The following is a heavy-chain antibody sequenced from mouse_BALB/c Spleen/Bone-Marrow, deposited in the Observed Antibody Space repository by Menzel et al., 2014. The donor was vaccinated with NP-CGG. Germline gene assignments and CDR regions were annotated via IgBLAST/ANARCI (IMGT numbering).Heavy chain of an antibody. D-gene: IGHD1-1*01. Sequence: VQLKDSGPSLVKPSQTLSLTCSATGDSITSGYWNWIRKFPGNKLEYMGYISYSGSTYYNPSLKSRISITRDTSKNQYYLQLNSVTTEDTATYYCARYYGSTYGYYFDYWGQGTTLTVSS. V-gene: IGHV3-8*02. CDR3: ARYYGSTYGYYFDY. J-gene: IGHJ2*01. CDR1: GDSITSGY. CDR2: ISYSGST.